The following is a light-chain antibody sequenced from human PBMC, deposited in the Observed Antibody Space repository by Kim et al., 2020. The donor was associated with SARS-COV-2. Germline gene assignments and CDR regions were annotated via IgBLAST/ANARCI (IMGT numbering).Light chain of an antibody. Sequence: QSALTQPASVSESPGQSITISCTGTSADVGSYNFVSWYQQHPGKVPKLMIYEVSKRPSGVSNRFSGSKSGNTASLTISGLQADDEADYYCCSYAGNSLVFGGGTQLTVL. J-gene: IGLJ2*01. V-gene: IGLV2-23*02. CDR1: SADVGSYNF. CDR2: EVS. CDR3: CSYAGNSLV.